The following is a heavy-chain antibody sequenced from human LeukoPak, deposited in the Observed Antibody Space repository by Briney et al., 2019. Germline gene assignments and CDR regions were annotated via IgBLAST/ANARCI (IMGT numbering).Heavy chain of an antibody. V-gene: IGHV4-61*02. D-gene: IGHD3-22*01. CDR1: GGSISSGSYY. CDR2: IYTSGST. CDR3: ARDLRDSSGYYYEGGLDY. J-gene: IGHJ4*02. Sequence: SETLSLTCTVSGGSISSGSYYWSWIRQPAGKGLEWIGRIYTSGSTNYNPSLKSRVTISVDTSKNQFSLKLSSVTAADTAVYYCARDLRDSSGYYYEGGLDYWGQGTLVTVSS.